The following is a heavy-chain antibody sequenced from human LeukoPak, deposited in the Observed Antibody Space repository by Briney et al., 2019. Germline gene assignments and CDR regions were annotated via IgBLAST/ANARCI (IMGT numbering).Heavy chain of an antibody. Sequence: GGSLRLSCAASGFTFSSYAMSWVRRAPGKGLEWVSAISGSGGSTYYADSGKGRFTISRDNSKNTLYLQMNSLRAEDTAVYYCAKHGSGSSITGYWGQGTLVTVSS. CDR1: GFTFSSYA. CDR2: ISGSGGST. CDR3: AKHGSGSSITGY. J-gene: IGHJ4*02. V-gene: IGHV3-23*01. D-gene: IGHD6-6*01.